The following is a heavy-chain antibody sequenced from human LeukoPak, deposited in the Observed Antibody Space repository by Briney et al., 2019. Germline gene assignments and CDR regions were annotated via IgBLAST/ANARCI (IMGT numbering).Heavy chain of an antibody. V-gene: IGHV3-7*01. Sequence: GGSLRLSCAASGFTFSSYWMSWVRQAPGKGLEWVANIKQDGSEKYYVDSVKGRFTISRDNAKNSLYLQMNSLRAEDTAVYYCARATTNVYYYYYYYMDVWGKGTTVTVSS. D-gene: IGHD5-12*01. CDR3: ARATTNVYYYYYYYMDV. J-gene: IGHJ6*03. CDR2: IKQDGSEK. CDR1: GFTFSSYW.